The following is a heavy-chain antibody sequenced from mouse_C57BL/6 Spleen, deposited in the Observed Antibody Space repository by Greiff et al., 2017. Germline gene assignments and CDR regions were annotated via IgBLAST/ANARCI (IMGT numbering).Heavy chain of an antibody. V-gene: IGHV1-61*01. J-gene: IGHJ2*01. CDR3: ARGYYGNTDY. Sequence: VQLKQPGAELVRPGSSVKLSCKASGYTFTSYWLDLVKQRPGQGLEWIGNIYPSDSETHYNQKFKDKATLTVDKSSSTAYMQLSSLTSEDSAVYYCARGYYGNTDYWGQGTTLTVSS. D-gene: IGHD2-1*01. CDR2: IYPSDSET. CDR1: GYTFTSYW.